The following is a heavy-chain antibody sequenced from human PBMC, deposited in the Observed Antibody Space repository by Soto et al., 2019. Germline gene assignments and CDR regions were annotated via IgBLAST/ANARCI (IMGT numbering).Heavy chain of an antibody. CDR3: ARDWAAYSSVWYGVIYGSKTPVGY. V-gene: IGHV1-3*01. D-gene: IGHD6-19*01. CDR1: GYTFTSYA. Sequence: QVQLVQSGAEVKKPGASVNVSCKASGYTFTSYAMHWVRQAPGQRLEWLGWINAGNGNTKYSQKFQGRVTITRDTSALTADMVLSSLRAEDTGVNFCARDWAAYSSVWYGVIYGSKTPVGYCGQGTLVAVSS. J-gene: IGHJ4*02. CDR2: INAGNGNT.